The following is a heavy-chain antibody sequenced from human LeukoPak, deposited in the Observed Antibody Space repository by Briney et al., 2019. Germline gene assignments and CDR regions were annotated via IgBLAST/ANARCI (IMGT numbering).Heavy chain of an antibody. CDR3: QSRYLEWLLEY. J-gene: IGHJ4*02. V-gene: IGHV4-39*01. Sequence: SETLSLTCTVSGDSISSSSYYWGWIRQPPGKGLEWIGSIYYTGSTYYNPSLKSRATISVDTSKNQFSLRLSSVTAADTAVYYCQSRYLEWLLEYWGQGTLVTVSS. CDR2: IYYTGST. CDR1: GDSISSSSYY. D-gene: IGHD3-3*01.